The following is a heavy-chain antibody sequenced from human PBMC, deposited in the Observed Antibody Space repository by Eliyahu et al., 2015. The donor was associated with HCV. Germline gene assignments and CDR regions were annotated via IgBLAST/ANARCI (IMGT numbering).Heavy chain of an antibody. CDR3: AKGDTALLD. Sequence: EVHLLESGGGFLQPGGSLRLSXXASGFTFXSSAMTWXRRAPGKGLEWVSAISGSGASTYDADSVKGRFTISRDNSKNTVYLQMNSLRAEDTAVYYCAKGDTALLDWGQGTQVTVSS. D-gene: IGHD5-18*01. CDR1: GFTFXSSA. CDR2: ISGSGAST. V-gene: IGHV3-23*01. J-gene: IGHJ4*02.